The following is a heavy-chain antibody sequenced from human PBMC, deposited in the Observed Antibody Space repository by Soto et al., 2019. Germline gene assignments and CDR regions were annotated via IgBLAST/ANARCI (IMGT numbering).Heavy chain of an antibody. Sequence: TSETLSLTCTVSGGSISSGGYYWSWIRQHPGKGLEWIGYIYYSGSTYYNPSPKSRVTISVDTSKNQFSLKLSSVTAADTAVYYCASSRPPYYYDSSGYYYNYWGQGTLVTVSS. D-gene: IGHD3-22*01. CDR1: GGSISSGGYY. CDR2: IYYSGST. CDR3: ASSRPPYYYDSSGYYYNY. V-gene: IGHV4-31*03. J-gene: IGHJ4*02.